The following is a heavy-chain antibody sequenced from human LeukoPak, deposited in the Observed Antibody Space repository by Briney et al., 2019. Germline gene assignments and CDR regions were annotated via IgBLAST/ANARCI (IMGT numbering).Heavy chain of an antibody. D-gene: IGHD3-22*01. CDR3: ARTYETSGYYTPLLGY. V-gene: IGHV3-11*06. Sequence: GGSLRLSCAASGFTFSDYHMSWIRQAPGKGLEWVSYISSSSGYTNYADPVKGRFTISRDNAKNSLYLQMNSLRDEDTAVYYCARTYETSGYYTPLLGYWGQGTLVTVSS. J-gene: IGHJ4*02. CDR1: GFTFSDYH. CDR2: ISSSSGYT.